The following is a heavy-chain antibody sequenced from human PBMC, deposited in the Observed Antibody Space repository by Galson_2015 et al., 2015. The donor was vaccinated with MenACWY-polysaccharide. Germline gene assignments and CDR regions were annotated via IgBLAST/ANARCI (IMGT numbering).Heavy chain of an antibody. CDR3: ARRGLYSSSSGGLDH. J-gene: IGHJ5*02. CDR2: ISSSSGTV. CDR1: GFTFSSYS. V-gene: IGHV3-48*02. Sequence: SLRLSCAVSGFTFSSYSMNWVRQAPGKGLGWLSYISSSSGTVYYADSVRGRFTISRDNAKNSLYLQMNRLRDEDTAIYYCARRGLYSSSSGGLDHWGQGTLVTVSS. D-gene: IGHD6-6*01.